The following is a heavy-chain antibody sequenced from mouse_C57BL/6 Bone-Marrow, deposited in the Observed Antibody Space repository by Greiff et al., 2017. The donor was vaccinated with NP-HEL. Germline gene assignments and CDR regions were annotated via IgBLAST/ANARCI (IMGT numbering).Heavy chain of an antibody. CDR2: INSDGGST. V-gene: IGHV5-2*01. J-gene: IGHJ3*01. CDR3: ASPSSGRVFAY. Sequence: EVNVVEPGGGLVQPGESLKLSCESNEYEFPSHDMSWVRKTPEKRLELVAAINSDGGSTYYPDTMERRFIISRDNTKKTLYLQMSSLRSEDTALYYCASPSSGRVFAYWGQGTLVTVSA. CDR1: EYEFPSHD. D-gene: IGHD3-2*02.